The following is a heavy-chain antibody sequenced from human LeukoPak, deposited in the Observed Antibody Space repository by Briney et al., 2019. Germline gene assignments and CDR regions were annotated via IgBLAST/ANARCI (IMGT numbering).Heavy chain of an antibody. V-gene: IGHV4-39*01. J-gene: IGHJ4*02. CDR2: IYYSRST. D-gene: IGHD6-13*01. Sequence: SETLSHTCTVTGGSISSSIYYAGWIRHPPGKGLEWIGSIYYSRSTYYNPSLKSRVPISVDTSKHQLSLKLSSVTAADTAVYYCARLPRSSVTLYSSRLDYWGQGTLVTVPS. CDR1: GGSISSSIYY. CDR3: ARLPRSSVTLYSSRLDY.